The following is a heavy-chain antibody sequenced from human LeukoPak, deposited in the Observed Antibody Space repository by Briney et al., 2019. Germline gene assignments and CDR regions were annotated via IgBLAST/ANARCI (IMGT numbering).Heavy chain of an antibody. CDR2: ISGSGGST. J-gene: IGHJ6*03. Sequence: GGSLRLSCAASGFTFSSYAMSWVRQAPGKGLEWVSAISGSGGSTYFADSVKGRFTISRDNSKNTLFLQMVSLRAEDTAVYYCAKFEGALLGNYYMDVRGKGTTVTVSS. V-gene: IGHV3-23*01. CDR3: AKFEGALLGNYYMDV. CDR1: GFTFSSYA.